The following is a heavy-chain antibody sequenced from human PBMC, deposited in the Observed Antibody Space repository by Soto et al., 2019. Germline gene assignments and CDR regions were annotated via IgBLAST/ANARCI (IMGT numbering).Heavy chain of an antibody. J-gene: IGHJ4*02. CDR3: ARDLDDSSGYAIDY. V-gene: IGHV3-30-3*01. CDR1: GFTFSSYA. D-gene: IGHD3-22*01. CDR2: ISYDGSNK. Sequence: HPGGSLRLSCAASGFTFSSYAMHWVRQAPGKGLEWVAVISYDGSNKYYADSVKGRFTISRDNSKNTLYLQMNSLRAEDTAVYYCARDLDDSSGYAIDYWGQGTLVTV.